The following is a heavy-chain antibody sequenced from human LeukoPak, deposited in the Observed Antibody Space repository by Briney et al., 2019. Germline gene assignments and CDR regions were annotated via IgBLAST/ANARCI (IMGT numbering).Heavy chain of an antibody. CDR1: GYTFTSYD. V-gene: IGHV1-8*02. CDR2: MNPNSGKT. CDR3: ARGRGDY. J-gene: IGHJ4*02. Sequence: ASVKVSCKASGYTFTSYDINWVRQATGQGLEWMGWMNPNSGKTGYPQQLQGRVTMTRNTSISTAYMELSSLTSEDTAVYYCARGRGDYWGQGTLVTVSS. D-gene: IGHD3-10*01.